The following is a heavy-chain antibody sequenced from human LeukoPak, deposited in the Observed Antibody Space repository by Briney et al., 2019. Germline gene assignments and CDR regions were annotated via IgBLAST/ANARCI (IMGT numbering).Heavy chain of an antibody. J-gene: IGHJ4*02. CDR3: ARARGYSYGSEFDH. CDR2: INHSGST. V-gene: IGHV4-34*01. D-gene: IGHD5-18*01. Sequence: PSETLSLTCAIYGGSFSGYYWSWIRQPPGKGLEWIGEINHSGSTNYNPSLKSRVPISIDTSKNQFSLRLSSVTAAETAVYYCARARGYSYGSEFDHWGQGTLVTVSS. CDR1: GGSFSGYY.